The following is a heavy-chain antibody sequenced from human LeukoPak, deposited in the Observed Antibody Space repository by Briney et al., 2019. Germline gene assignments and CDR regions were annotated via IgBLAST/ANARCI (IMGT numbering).Heavy chain of an antibody. D-gene: IGHD4-17*01. J-gene: IGHJ4*02. CDR2: IKQNGTAK. CDR3: ARDLPAYGDCHDS. CDR1: GFTFTNYW. Sequence: GSLRLSCAASGFTFTNYWMSWVRQAPGKGLEWVANIKQNGTAKYYVDSLKGRFTISRDNAKNSLYLQMNSLRAEDTAVYYCARDLPAYGDCHDSWGQGTLVTVSS. V-gene: IGHV3-7*01.